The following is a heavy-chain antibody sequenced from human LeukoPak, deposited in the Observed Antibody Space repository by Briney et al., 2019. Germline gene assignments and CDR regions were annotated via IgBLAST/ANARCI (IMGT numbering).Heavy chain of an antibody. CDR3: ARLRPGMDV. J-gene: IGHJ6*02. CDR1: GGSISSGGYS. CDR2: IYHSGST. Sequence: SETLSLTCAVSGGSISSGGYSWSWIRQPPGKGLEWIGYIYHSGSTYYNPSLKSRVTISVDRSKNQFSLKLSSVTAADTAVYYCARLRPGMDVWGQGTTVTVSS. V-gene: IGHV4-30-2*01.